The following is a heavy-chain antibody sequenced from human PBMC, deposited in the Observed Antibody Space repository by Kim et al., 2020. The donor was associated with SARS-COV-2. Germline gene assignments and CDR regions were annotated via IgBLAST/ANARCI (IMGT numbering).Heavy chain of an antibody. CDR3: ARRRYCSGGSCYSGWFDP. Sequence: GESLKISCKGSGYSFTSYWIGWVRQMPGKGLEWMGIIYPGDSDTRYSPSFQGQVTISADKSISTAYLQWSSLKASDTAMYYCARRRYCSGGSCYSGWFDPWGQGTLVTVSS. CDR1: GYSFTSYW. D-gene: IGHD2-15*01. V-gene: IGHV5-51*01. CDR2: IYPGDSDT. J-gene: IGHJ5*02.